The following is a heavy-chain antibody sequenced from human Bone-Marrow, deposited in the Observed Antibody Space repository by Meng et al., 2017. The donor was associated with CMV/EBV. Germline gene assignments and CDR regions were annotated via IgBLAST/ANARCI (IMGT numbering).Heavy chain of an antibody. J-gene: IGHJ6*02. CDR3: ARLTIPHGMDV. CDR1: GGSISSDDYY. Sequence: SETLSLTCTVSGGSISSDDYYWSWIRQPPGKGLEWIGYIYYSGSTYYSPSLKRRVTISVDTSKNQFSLKLSSMIAADTAVYYCARLTIPHGMDVWGQGTTVTVSS. V-gene: IGHV4-30-4*08. D-gene: IGHD2-2*01. CDR2: IYYSGST.